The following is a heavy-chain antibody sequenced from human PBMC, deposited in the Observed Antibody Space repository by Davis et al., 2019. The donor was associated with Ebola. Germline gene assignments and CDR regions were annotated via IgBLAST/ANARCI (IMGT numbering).Heavy chain of an antibody. J-gene: IGHJ5*02. Sequence: SVKVSCKPSRGTFSSYAIRCVRQAPGQGLEWMGGLIPIFGPPNFAQKFQGRVTITVDKSTSTADMELSRLRSEDTAVYYCARDPGWENGVVPAGMYNWFDPWGQGTLVTVSS. CDR1: RGTFSSYA. V-gene: IGHV1-69*06. D-gene: IGHD2-2*01. CDR3: ARDPGWENGVVPAGMYNWFDP. CDR2: LIPIFGPP.